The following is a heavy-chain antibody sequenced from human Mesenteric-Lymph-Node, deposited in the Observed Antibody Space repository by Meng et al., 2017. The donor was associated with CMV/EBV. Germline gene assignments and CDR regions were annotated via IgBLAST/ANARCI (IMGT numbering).Heavy chain of an antibody. CDR3: AKDRDASSSWGYYYYYGMDV. V-gene: IGHV3-23*01. Sequence: GESLKISCAASGFTFSSSAMRWVRQAPGKGLEWVSGISGSSGSICSADSVKGRFTISRDNSKNTLYLQMNSLRAEDTAVYYCAKDRDASSSWGYYYYYGMDVWGQGTTVTVSS. CDR1: GFTFSSSA. D-gene: IGHD6-6*01. CDR2: ISGSSGSI. J-gene: IGHJ6*02.